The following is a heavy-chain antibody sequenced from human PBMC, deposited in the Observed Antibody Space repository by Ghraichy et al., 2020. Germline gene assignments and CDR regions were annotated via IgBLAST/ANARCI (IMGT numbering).Heavy chain of an antibody. CDR2: FSWNSGGI. V-gene: IGHV3-9*01. CDR3: AKDRRNSGYYYYGMDV. CDR1: GLTFDVYA. Sequence: GGSLRLSCAASGLTFDVYAMHWARNAPGKGRDWVSGFSWNSGGIGYADSVKGRLTISRDNAKNSLYLQMNSLRAEDAALYYCAKDRRNSGYYYYGMDVWGHGTTVTVSS. D-gene: IGHD1-14*01. J-gene: IGHJ6*02.